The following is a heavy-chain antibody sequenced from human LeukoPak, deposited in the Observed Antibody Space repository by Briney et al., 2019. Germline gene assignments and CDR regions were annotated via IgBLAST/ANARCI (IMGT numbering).Heavy chain of an antibody. CDR2: IYHSGNT. CDR3: ARDNDYCMDV. V-gene: IGHV4-38-2*02. CDR1: GYSISSGCY. Sequence: SETLSLTCIVSGYSISSGCYWGWIRQPPGKGLEWIGSIYHSGNTYYNPSLKSRVPISVDTSKNQISLKLSSVTAADTAVYYCARDNDYCMDVWGKGTTVTVSS. J-gene: IGHJ6*03.